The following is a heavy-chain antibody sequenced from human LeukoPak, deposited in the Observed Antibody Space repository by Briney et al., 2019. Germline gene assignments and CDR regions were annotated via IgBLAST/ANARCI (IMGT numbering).Heavy chain of an antibody. CDR2: INHSGST. D-gene: IGHD1-26*01. Sequence: SETLSLTCAVYGGSFSGYYWSWIRQPPGRGLEWIGEINHSGSTNYNPSLKSRVTMSVDTSKNQFSLKLSSVTAADTAVYYCARDAGGSYYPFDYWGQGTLVTVSS. J-gene: IGHJ4*02. CDR3: ARDAGGSYYPFDY. CDR1: GGSFSGYY. V-gene: IGHV4-34*01.